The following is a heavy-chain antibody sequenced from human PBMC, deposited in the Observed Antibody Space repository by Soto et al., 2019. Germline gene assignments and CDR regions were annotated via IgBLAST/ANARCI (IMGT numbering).Heavy chain of an antibody. J-gene: IGHJ5*02. CDR2: IYHSGST. D-gene: IGHD4-17*01. Sequence: ASETLSLTCAVSGDSISSGGYSWSWIRQPPGKGLEWIGYIYHSGSTYYNPSLKSRVTISIDRSKNQFSLKLSSVTAADTAVYYCARFYGDYSNWFDPWGQGTLITVSS. CDR3: ARFYGDYSNWFDP. CDR1: GDSISSGGYS. V-gene: IGHV4-30-2*01.